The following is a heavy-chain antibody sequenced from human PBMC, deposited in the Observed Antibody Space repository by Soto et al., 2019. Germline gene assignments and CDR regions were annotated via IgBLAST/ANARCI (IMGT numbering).Heavy chain of an antibody. Sequence: QVQLQESGPGLVKPSETLSLTCTVSGGSISSYYWSWIRQPPGKGLEWIGYIYYSGSTNYNPSLKSRVTISVDTSKNQFSLKLSSVTAADTAVYYCARGGNDPFFDYWGQGTLVTVSS. V-gene: IGHV4-59*01. CDR1: GGSISSYY. J-gene: IGHJ4*02. CDR2: IYYSGST. D-gene: IGHD1-1*01. CDR3: ARGGNDPFFDY.